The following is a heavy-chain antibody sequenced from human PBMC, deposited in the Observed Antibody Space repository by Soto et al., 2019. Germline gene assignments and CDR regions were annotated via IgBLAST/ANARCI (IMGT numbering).Heavy chain of an antibody. CDR3: ASSITMVRETDY. CDR2: ISSSSSYI. D-gene: IGHD3-10*01. J-gene: IGHJ4*02. V-gene: IGHV3-21*01. Sequence: EVQLVESGGGLVKPGGSLRLSCAASGFTFSSYSMNWVRQAPGKGLEWVSSISSSSSYIYYADSVKGRFTISRDNAKNSLYLQMNSLRADDTAVYYCASSITMVRETDYWGQGTLVTVSS. CDR1: GFTFSSYS.